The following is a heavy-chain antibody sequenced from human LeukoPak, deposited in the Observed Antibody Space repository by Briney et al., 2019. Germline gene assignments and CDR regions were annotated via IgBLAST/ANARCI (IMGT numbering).Heavy chain of an antibody. Sequence: GGSLRLSCAASGFIFSSYGMHWVRQAPGKGLEWVAVIWHDGSNRHYVDSVKGRFTISRDNPKSTLYLQVNSLRAEDTAVYYCVRVVTVSNTDPAFDIWGRGTLVTVSS. CDR2: IWHDGSNR. D-gene: IGHD2-21*02. CDR1: GFIFSSYG. J-gene: IGHJ3*02. V-gene: IGHV3-33*01. CDR3: VRVVTVSNTDPAFDI.